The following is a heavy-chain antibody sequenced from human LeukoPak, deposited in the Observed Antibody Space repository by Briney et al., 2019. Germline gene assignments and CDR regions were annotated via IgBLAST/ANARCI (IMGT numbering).Heavy chain of an antibody. J-gene: IGHJ4*02. CDR1: GFTFSTYG. Sequence: GGSLRLSCAASGFTFSTYGMHWVRQAPGKGLEWVALVWSNGNGKFYADSVKGRFTISRDNSKNTMYLQMNSLRNEDTAVYYCVRVLTVTFDSWGQGTLVTVSS. CDR3: VRVLTVTFDS. D-gene: IGHD4-17*01. V-gene: IGHV3-33*01. CDR2: VWSNGNGK.